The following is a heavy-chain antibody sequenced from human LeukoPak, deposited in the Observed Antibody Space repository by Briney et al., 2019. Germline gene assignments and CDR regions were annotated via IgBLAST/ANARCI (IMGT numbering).Heavy chain of an antibody. CDR3: AKVTGVATMGYYYYYMDV. CDR2: IYSGGST. CDR1: GFTVSNNY. D-gene: IGHD5-12*01. V-gene: IGHV3-53*01. J-gene: IGHJ6*03. Sequence: GGSLRLSCSASGFTVSNNYMNWVRQAPGKGLEWVSVIYSGGSTYYADSVKGRFTISRDNSKNTLSLQMNSLRAEDTAVYYCAKVTGVATMGYYYYYMDVWGKRTTVTVSS.